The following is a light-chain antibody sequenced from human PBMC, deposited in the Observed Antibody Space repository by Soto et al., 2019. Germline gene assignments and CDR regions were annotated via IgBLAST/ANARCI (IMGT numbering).Light chain of an antibody. CDR2: GAF. J-gene: IGKJ5*01. Sequence: SPGTLSLSPGERATLSCRASESVSSTYLAWYQHKPGQAPRLLIYGAFTRATGIPDRFSGSGSGTDFTLTISRLEPEYFPLYYCREYGGLPTNSFGQRTRREMK. CDR3: REYGGLPTNS. CDR1: ESVSSTY. V-gene: IGKV3-20*01.